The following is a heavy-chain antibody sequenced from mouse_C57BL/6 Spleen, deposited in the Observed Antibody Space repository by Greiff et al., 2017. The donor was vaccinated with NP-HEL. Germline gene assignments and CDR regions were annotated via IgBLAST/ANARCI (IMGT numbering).Heavy chain of an antibody. V-gene: IGHV1-50*01. J-gene: IGHJ1*03. CDR1: GYTFTSYW. CDR3: ARGIYDGYSLYFDV. CDR2: IDPSDSYT. D-gene: IGHD2-3*01. Sequence: QVQLQQPGAELVKPGASVKLSCKASGYTFTSYWMQWVKQRPGQGLEWIGEIDPSDSYTNYNQKFKGKATLTVDTSSSTAYMQLSSLTSEDSAVYYCARGIYDGYSLYFDVWGTGTTVTVSS.